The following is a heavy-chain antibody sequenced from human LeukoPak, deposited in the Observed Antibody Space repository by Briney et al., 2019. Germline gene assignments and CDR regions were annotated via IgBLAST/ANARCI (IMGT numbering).Heavy chain of an antibody. CDR2: ISYDGSNK. Sequence: GGSLRLSCVASGFIFSSCAMHWVRQAPGKGLEWVAVISYDGSNKYYADSVKGRFTISRDNSKNTLSLQMNSLRAEDTAVYYCARDPTGSYNFDYWGQGTLVTVSS. V-gene: IGHV3-30-3*01. CDR3: ARDPTGSYNFDY. J-gene: IGHJ4*02. D-gene: IGHD3-10*01. CDR1: GFIFSSCA.